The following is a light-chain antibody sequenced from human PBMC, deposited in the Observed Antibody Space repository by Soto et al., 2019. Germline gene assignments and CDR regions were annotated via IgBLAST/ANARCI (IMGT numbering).Light chain of an antibody. CDR3: QQSINWPDFT. CDR1: QSVSSQ. J-gene: IGKJ3*01. Sequence: EIVLTQSPATLSLSPGERATLSCRASQSVSSQIAWYQKKPGQAPRLLIHDASNRATGIPARFSGSGSGTDFTLTINTLEPEDFALYYCQQSINWPDFTFGPGTTVDIK. CDR2: DAS. V-gene: IGKV3-11*01.